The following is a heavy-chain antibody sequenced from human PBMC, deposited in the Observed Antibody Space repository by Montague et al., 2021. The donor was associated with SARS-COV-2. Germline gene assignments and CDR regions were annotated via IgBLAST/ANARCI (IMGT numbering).Heavy chain of an antibody. Sequence: SETLSLTCAVSGGSFADGPWSWIRKPPATGLERIGDIKQSGSTNSNSXXXRRETISVDTSKNQYSLTLTSVTAADTAVYFCARDHLSVSMIVVVFTSASDSVGNWGQGAQVTVSS. CDR3: ARDHLSVSMIVVVFTSASDSVGN. CDR1: GGSFADGP. J-gene: IGHJ4*02. V-gene: IGHV4-34*01. CDR2: IKQSGST. D-gene: IGHD3-22*01.